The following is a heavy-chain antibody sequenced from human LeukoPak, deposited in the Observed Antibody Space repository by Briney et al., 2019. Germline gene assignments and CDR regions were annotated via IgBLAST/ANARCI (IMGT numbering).Heavy chain of an antibody. V-gene: IGHV3-9*01. CDR3: ATKDY. CDR2: ISWNSGSI. J-gene: IGHJ4*02. Sequence: GRSVRLSCAASGFTFDDYAMHWVRQAPGKGLEWVSGISWNSGSIGYADSVKGRFTISRDNAKNSLYLQMNSLRAEDTALYYCATKDYWGQGTLVTVSS. CDR1: GFTFDDYA.